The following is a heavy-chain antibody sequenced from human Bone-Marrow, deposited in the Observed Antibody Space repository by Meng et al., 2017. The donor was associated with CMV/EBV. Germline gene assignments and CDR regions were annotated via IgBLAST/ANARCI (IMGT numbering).Heavy chain of an antibody. CDR3: ASIRTVQRLPQGDIDF. V-gene: IGHV4-59*11. D-gene: IGHD1-1*01. J-gene: IGHJ4*02. CDR1: GGSITSHY. CDR2: IYYTRNT. Sequence: SETLSLTCTVSGGSITSHYWSWIRQPPGKGLEWIGYIYYTRNTNYSPSLKSRVTISVDTSETQFSLKLTSVTAADTAVYYCASIRTVQRLPQGDIDFWGRGTRVTGSS.